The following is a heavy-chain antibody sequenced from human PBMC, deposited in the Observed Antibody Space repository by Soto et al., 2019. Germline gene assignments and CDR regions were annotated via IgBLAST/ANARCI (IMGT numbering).Heavy chain of an antibody. J-gene: IGHJ4*02. CDR1: GYSISSGYY. CDR3: ARDSYYGSGSYGTIFDY. CDR2: IYHSGST. Sequence: PLETLSLTCAVSGYSISSGYYWGWIRQPPGKGLEWIGSIYHSGSTYYNPSLKSRVTISVDTSKNQFSLKLSSVTAADTAVYYCARDSYYGSGSYGTIFDYWGQGTLVTVSS. V-gene: IGHV4-38-2*02. D-gene: IGHD3-10*01.